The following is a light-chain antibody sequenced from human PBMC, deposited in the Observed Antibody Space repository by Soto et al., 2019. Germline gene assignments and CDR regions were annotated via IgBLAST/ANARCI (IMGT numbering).Light chain of an antibody. CDR1: QSVNNN. Sequence: EIVMMQSPATLSVSPGERATLSCRASQSVNNNLAWYQQKPGQAPRLLIYGASTRATGIPARFSGSVSGSDFTLTISSLLSEDFAIYYCQQYNNWWTFGQGTKVEIK. J-gene: IGKJ1*01. V-gene: IGKV3-15*01. CDR2: GAS. CDR3: QQYNNWWT.